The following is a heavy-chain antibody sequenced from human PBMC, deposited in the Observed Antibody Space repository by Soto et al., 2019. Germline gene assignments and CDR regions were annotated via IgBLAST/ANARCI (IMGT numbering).Heavy chain of an antibody. CDR2: IIPILGIA. J-gene: IGHJ6*03. CDR1: GGTFSSYT. CDR3: ARYRIAAAGTRYYYMDV. Sequence: QVQLVQSGAEVKKPGSSVKVSCKASGGTFSSYTISWVRQAPGQGLEWMGRIIPILGIANYAQKFQGRVTNTADKSTNTAYMELSSLRSEDTAVYYCARYRIAAAGTRYYYMDVWGKGTTVTVSS. D-gene: IGHD6-13*01. V-gene: IGHV1-69*02.